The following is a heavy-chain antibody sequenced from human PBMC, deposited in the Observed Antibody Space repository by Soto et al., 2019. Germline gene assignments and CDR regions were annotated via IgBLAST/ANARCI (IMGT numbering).Heavy chain of an antibody. CDR1: GYTFTGYY. CDR2: VNPNTGGT. CDR3: ARDTPYISNSYYFDY. D-gene: IGHD6-19*01. V-gene: IGHV1-2*02. Sequence: GASVKVSCKASGYTFTGYYMHWVRQAPGPGLEWMGWVNPNTGGTNYAQKFQGRVTLTRDTSISTAYMELSRLRSDDTAVYYGARDTPYISNSYYFDYWGQGTLVTVSS. J-gene: IGHJ4*02.